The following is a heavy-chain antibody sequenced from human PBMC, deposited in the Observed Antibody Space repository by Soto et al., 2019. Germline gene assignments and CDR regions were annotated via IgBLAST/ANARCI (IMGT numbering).Heavy chain of an antibody. CDR3: ASERLCGADCYFFDN. CDR1: GFTLRNNE. D-gene: IGHD2-21*02. CDR2: ISGSNNNI. Sequence: EVQLVETGGGSVQPGGSLRLSCAASGFTLRNNEMNWVRQAPGKGLEWISKISGSNNNIYYADSVRGRFTISRDNAKNSLYLQMNSLRAEDTAIYYCASERLCGADCYFFDNWGQGTQVTVSS. V-gene: IGHV3-48*03. J-gene: IGHJ4*02.